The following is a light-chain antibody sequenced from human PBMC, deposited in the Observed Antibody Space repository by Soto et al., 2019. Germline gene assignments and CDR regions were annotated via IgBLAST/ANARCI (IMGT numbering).Light chain of an antibody. V-gene: IGKV3-15*01. Sequence: EIVMTQSPATLSVSPGEGATLSCRASQSVSSKLAWYQQKPGQAPRLLIYGASTRATGIPARFSGSGSGTEFTLIISSLPCEDSAVYYCQQYNSWLWTFGQGTKVEIK. CDR2: GAS. CDR3: QQYNSWLWT. J-gene: IGKJ1*01. CDR1: QSVSSK.